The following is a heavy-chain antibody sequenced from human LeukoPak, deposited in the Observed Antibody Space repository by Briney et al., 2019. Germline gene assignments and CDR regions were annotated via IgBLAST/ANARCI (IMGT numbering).Heavy chain of an antibody. V-gene: IGHV3-66*01. CDR1: GFTVSNSY. CDR3: ARDLGIAAAATDY. Sequence: PGGSLRLSCAASGFTVSNSYMSWVRQAPGKGLEWVSVIYAGGSTYYADSVKGRFTISRDNAKNTLYLQMNSLRAEDTAVYYCARDLGIAAAATDYWGPGTLVTVSS. D-gene: IGHD6-13*01. CDR2: IYAGGST. J-gene: IGHJ4*02.